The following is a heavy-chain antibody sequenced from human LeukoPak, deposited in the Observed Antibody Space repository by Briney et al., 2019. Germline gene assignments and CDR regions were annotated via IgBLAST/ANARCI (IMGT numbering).Heavy chain of an antibody. CDR1: GFTVSSNY. J-gene: IGHJ4*02. CDR2: IWYDGSNK. Sequence: GGSLRLSCAASGFTVSSNYMSWVRQAPGKGLEWVAVIWYDGSNKYYADSVKGRFTISRDNSKNTLYLQMNSLSAEDTAVYYCARAGYCSGGSCYGLDYWGQGTLVTVSS. V-gene: IGHV3-33*08. CDR3: ARAGYCSGGSCYGLDY. D-gene: IGHD2-15*01.